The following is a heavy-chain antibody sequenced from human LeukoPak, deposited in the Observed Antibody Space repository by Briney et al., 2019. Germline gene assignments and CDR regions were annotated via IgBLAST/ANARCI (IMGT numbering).Heavy chain of an antibody. J-gene: IGHJ4*02. CDR2: ISYDGSDK. CDR3: ARDWGRRYSSGWYGDFDY. V-gene: IGHV3-30-3*01. CDR1: GFTFSSYA. D-gene: IGHD6-19*01. Sequence: GGSLRLSCSVSGFTFSSYAMHWVRQAPGKGLEWVAVISYDGSDKYYADSVKGRFTISRDNSKNTLYLQMNSLRPEDTAVYYCARDWGRRYSSGWYGDFDYWGQGTLVTVSS.